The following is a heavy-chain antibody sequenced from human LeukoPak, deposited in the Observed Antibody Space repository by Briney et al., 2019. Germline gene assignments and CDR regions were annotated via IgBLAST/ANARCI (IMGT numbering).Heavy chain of an antibody. V-gene: IGHV4-59*01. J-gene: IGHJ4*02. CDR3: ARGGSSSWYVLFDY. CDR2: IYYSGST. CDR1: GGSISSYY. Sequence: SETLSLTCTVSGGSISSYYWSWIRQSPGKGLEWIGYIYYSGSTNYNPSLKSRVTISVDTSKNQFSLKLSSVTAADTAVYYCARGGSSSWYVLFDYWGQGTLVTVSS. D-gene: IGHD6-13*01.